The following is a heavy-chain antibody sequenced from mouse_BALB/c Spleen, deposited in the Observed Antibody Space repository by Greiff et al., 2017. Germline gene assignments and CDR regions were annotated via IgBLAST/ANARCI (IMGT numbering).Heavy chain of an antibody. Sequence: EVQLVESGGGLVQPGGSLKLSCAASGFTFSSFGMHWVRQAPEKGLEWVAYISSGSSTIYYADTVKGRFTISRDNPKNTLFLQMTSLRSEDTAMYYCARHYYDYDVDYYAMDYWGQGTSVTVSS. CDR3: ARHYYDYDVDYYAMDY. V-gene: IGHV5-17*02. CDR1: GFTFSSFG. D-gene: IGHD2-4*01. CDR2: ISSGSSTI. J-gene: IGHJ4*01.